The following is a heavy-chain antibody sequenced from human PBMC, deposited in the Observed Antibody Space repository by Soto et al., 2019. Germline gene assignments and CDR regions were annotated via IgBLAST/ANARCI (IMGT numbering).Heavy chain of an antibody. Sequence: SETLSLTCAVYGGSFSGYYWSWIRQPPGKGLEWIGEINHSGSTNYNPSLKSRVTISVDTSKNQFSLKLSSVTAADTAVYYCARDQGRAARSGPYYYYYYGMDVWGQGTTVTVSS. CDR1: GGSFSGYY. CDR2: INHSGST. D-gene: IGHD6-6*01. V-gene: IGHV4-34*01. CDR3: ARDQGRAARSGPYYYYYYGMDV. J-gene: IGHJ6*02.